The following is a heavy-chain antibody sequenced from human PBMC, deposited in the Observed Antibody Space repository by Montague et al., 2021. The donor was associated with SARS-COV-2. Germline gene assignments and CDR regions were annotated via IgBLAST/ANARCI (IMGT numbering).Heavy chain of an antibody. V-gene: IGHV4-61*09. Sequence: QIYTSGTTDYSFSLKSRVTISVDTSKNQFSLKLTSVTAADTAIYYCARAHSGSWAHLDNWGQGSLGTGSS. J-gene: IGHJ4*02. D-gene: IGHD5-12*01. CDR2: IYTSGTT. CDR3: ARAHSGSWAHLDN.